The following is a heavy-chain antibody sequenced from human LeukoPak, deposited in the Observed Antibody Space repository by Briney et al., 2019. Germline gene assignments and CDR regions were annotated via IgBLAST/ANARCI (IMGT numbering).Heavy chain of an antibody. V-gene: IGHV4-59*01. Sequence: PSETLSLTCTVSGGSINSNYWSWIRQPPEKGLEWIGYISYSGSTNYNPSLKSRVTISLDTSKSQFSLNLNSVTTADTAVYYCARGRQVGNTGYHFDYWGQGTLVTVSS. CDR2: ISYSGST. CDR1: GGSINSNY. J-gene: IGHJ4*02. CDR3: ARGRQVGNTGYHFDY. D-gene: IGHD1-26*01.